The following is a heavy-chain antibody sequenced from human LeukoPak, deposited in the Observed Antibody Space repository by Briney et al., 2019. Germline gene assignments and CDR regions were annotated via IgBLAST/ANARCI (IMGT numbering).Heavy chain of an antibody. D-gene: IGHD3-22*01. CDR3: ARDPADYDSSGSYSYWYSDL. J-gene: IGHJ2*01. Sequence: GGSLRLSCAASGFTFSSFGMHWVRQAPGKGLEWVAVLWSDGSIQYYAASVKGRFTISRDNSMNTLYLQMNSLRVDDTAVYYCARDPADYDSSGSYSYWYSDLWGRGTLVTVSS. CDR2: LWSDGSIQ. V-gene: IGHV3-33*01. CDR1: GFTFSSFG.